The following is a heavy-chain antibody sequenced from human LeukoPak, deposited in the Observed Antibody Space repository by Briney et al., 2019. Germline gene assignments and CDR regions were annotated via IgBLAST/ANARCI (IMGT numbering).Heavy chain of an antibody. CDR1: GFTFSSYA. Sequence: GGSLRLSCAASGFTFSSYAMSWVRQAPGKGLEWVSAISGSGGRTYYADSVKGWFTISRDNSMDTLYLQMNSLRADDTAVYYCAKGARWELPLDYWGQGTLVTVSS. CDR3: AKGARWELPLDY. J-gene: IGHJ4*02. V-gene: IGHV3-23*01. CDR2: ISGSGGRT. D-gene: IGHD1-26*01.